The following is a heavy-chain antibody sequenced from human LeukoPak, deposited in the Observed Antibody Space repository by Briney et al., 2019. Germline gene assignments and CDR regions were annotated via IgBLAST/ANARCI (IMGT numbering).Heavy chain of an antibody. J-gene: IGHJ1*01. CDR1: GYSFSNYG. CDR3: ARPSDISWPFEN. D-gene: IGHD6-13*01. Sequence: GASVKVSCKTSGYSFSNYGIVWVRQAPGQGLAWMGWISAKNCNSKRSQKVQGRVTMTTVSSTGIAYLDLRSLRTDDTAVYYCARPSDISWPFENWGQGTLVTVSS. V-gene: IGHV1-18*01. CDR2: ISAKNCNS.